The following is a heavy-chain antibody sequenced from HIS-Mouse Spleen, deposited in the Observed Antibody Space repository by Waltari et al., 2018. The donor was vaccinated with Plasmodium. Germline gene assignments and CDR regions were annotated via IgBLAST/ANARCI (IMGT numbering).Heavy chain of an antibody. CDR2: IYTRGST. CDR1: GGSISSYY. D-gene: IGHD5-18*01. J-gene: IGHJ4*02. Sequence: QVQLQESGPGLVKPSETLSLTCTVSGGSISSYYWSWIRQPAGKGLVWIGRIYTRGSTNYNPSLKSRVTMSVDTSKNQFSLKLSSVTAADTAVYYCARASGGYSYGRVFDYWGQGTLVTVSS. V-gene: IGHV4-4*07. CDR3: ARASGGYSYGRVFDY.